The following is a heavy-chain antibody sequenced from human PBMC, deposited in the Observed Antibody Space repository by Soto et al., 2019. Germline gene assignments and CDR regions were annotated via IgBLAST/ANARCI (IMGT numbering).Heavy chain of an antibody. J-gene: IGHJ4*02. V-gene: IGHV4-59*01. CDR3: ARAVEYCSSTSCYREDY. D-gene: IGHD2-2*02. CDR2: IYYSGST. Sequence: KTSETLSLTCTVSGGSISSYYWSWIRQPPGKGLEWIGYIYYSGSTNYNPSLKSRVTISVDTPKNQFSLKLSSVTAADTAVYYCARAVEYCSSTSCYREDYWGQGTLVTVSS. CDR1: GGSISSYY.